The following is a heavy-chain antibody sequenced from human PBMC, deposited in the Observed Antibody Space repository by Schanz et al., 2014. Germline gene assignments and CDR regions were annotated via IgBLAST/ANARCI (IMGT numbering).Heavy chain of an antibody. Sequence: EVQLEESGGGLVQPGGSLRLSCAASGFTFFGSFAMSWVRQAPGKGLEWVSGMSGSGSTADYADSVKGRFTISRDNSRKTLYLQMNSLRADDTAVYYCAKDLYNYGIFDSWGQGTLVTVSS. J-gene: IGHJ5*01. D-gene: IGHD3-16*01. CDR2: MSGSGSTA. V-gene: IGHV3-23*04. CDR1: GFTFFGSFA. CDR3: AKDLYNYGIFDS.